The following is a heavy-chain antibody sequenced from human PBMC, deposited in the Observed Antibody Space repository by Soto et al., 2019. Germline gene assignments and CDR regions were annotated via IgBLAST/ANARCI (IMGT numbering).Heavy chain of an antibody. V-gene: IGHV1-69*02. CDR2: IIPILGIA. D-gene: IGHD1-1*01. CDR3: ARVLNNWNDYAFDI. CDR1: GGTFSSYT. J-gene: IGHJ3*02. Sequence: GASVKVSCKASGGTFSSYTISWVRQAPGQGLEWMGRIIPILGIANYAQKFQGRVTITADKSTSTAYMELSSLRSEDTAVYYCARVLNNWNDYAFDIWGQGTMVTVSS.